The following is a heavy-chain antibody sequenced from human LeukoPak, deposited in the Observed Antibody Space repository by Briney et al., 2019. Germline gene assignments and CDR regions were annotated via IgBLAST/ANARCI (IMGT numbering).Heavy chain of an antibody. CDR2: INSDGSST. Sequence: SYGLSCVASGVTFSSCGMHSVGQAPLKGLVWVSRINSDGSSTNYADSVKGRFTISRDNANNTLYLQLNSLRAEDTAVYYCARVPGYYGSGSFDYWGQGTLVTVSS. J-gene: IGHJ4*02. CDR3: ARVPGYYGSGSFDY. V-gene: IGHV3-74*01. D-gene: IGHD3-10*01. CDR1: GVTFSSCG.